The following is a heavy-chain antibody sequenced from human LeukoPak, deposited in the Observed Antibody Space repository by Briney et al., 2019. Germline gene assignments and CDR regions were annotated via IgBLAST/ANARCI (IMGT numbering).Heavy chain of an antibody. CDR1: GGSISDYF. Sequence: SETLSLTCSVSGGSISDYFWRWIRQPAGRGLEWVGRIYTSGSTNYNPSLKSRVTMSIDTSKNHFSLNLTSVTAADTAMYYCARDSNGDRAFDMWGQGTRVTVSP. V-gene: IGHV4-4*07. J-gene: IGHJ3*02. D-gene: IGHD4-17*01. CDR2: IYTSGST. CDR3: ARDSNGDRAFDM.